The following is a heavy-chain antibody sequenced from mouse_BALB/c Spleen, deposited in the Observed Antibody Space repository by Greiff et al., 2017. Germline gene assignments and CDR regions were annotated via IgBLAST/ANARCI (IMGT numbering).Heavy chain of an antibody. J-gene: IGHJ2*01. CDR3: ARSAITTVVATGGKGFAY. CDR1: GYTFTSYW. V-gene: IGHV1-87*01. Sequence: QVQLQQSGAELARPGASVKLSCKASGYTFTSYWMQWVKQRPGQGLEWIGAIYPGDGDTRYTQKFKGKATLTADKSSSTAYMQLSSLASEDSAVYYCARSAITTVVATGGKGFAYWGQGTTLTVSS. CDR2: IYPGDGDT. D-gene: IGHD1-1*01.